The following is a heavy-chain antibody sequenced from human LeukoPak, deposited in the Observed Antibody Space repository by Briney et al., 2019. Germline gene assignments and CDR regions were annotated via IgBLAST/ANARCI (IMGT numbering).Heavy chain of an antibody. Sequence: GRSLRLSCAVSGFTLSSYSMNWVRQAPGKGLEWVSSISSSSSHIYYADSVKGRFTISRDNAKNSLYLQMNSLRAEDTAVYYCANTILTGALWGQGTLVTVSS. V-gene: IGHV3-21*01. CDR2: ISSSSSHI. CDR1: GFTLSSYS. J-gene: IGHJ4*02. CDR3: ANTILTGAL. D-gene: IGHD2-2*02.